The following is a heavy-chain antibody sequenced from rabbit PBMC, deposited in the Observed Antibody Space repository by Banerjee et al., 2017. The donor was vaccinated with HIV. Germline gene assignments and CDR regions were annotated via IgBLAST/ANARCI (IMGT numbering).Heavy chain of an antibody. CDR1: GFTLSSSYY. J-gene: IGHJ4*01. V-gene: IGHV1S40*01. CDR3: VRGGYDENYFNL. D-gene: IGHD2-1*01. CDR2: IYTGSGHT. Sequence: QSLEESGGGLVQPEGSLTLTCTASGFTLSSSYYMCWVRQAPGKGLEWIGCIYTGSGHTYYASWAKGRFTISKTSSTTVTLQMTSLTAADTATYFCVRGGYDENYFNLWGPGTLVTVS.